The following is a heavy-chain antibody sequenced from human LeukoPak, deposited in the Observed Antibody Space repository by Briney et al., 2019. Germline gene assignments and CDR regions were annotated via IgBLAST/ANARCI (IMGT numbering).Heavy chain of an antibody. Sequence: PGGSLRLSCAASGFTFSTYWMHWVRQAPGKGLVWVSRINSDGGSTTYADSVRGRFTISRDNAKNMLYLQTNSLRAEDTAVYYCARDRFFGMDVWGQGTTVTVSS. CDR2: INSDGGST. CDR1: GFTFSTYW. J-gene: IGHJ6*02. V-gene: IGHV3-74*01. CDR3: ARDRFFGMDV.